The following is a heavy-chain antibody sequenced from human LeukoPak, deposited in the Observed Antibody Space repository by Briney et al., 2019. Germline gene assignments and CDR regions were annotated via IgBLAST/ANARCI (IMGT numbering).Heavy chain of an antibody. Sequence: SETLSLTCAVSGGSISSSNWWSWVRQPPGKGLEWIGEIYHSGSTNYNPSLKSRVTISVDKSKNQFSLKLSSVTAADTAVYYCASEGYSYGYDAFDIWGQGTMVTVSS. V-gene: IGHV4-4*02. CDR1: GGSISSSNW. D-gene: IGHD5-18*01. CDR3: ASEGYSYGYDAFDI. J-gene: IGHJ3*02. CDR2: IYHSGST.